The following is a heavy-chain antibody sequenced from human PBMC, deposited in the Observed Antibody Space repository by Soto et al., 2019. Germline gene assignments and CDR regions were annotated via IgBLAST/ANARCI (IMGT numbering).Heavy chain of an antibody. D-gene: IGHD6-19*01. J-gene: IGHJ3*02. CDR2: IIPNGGST. V-gene: IGHV1-69*10. Sequence: SVKVSCKASGGTFSSYAISWVRQAPGQGLEWMGGIIPNGGSTTYAQKFQGRVTLTRDTSTNTVNMELSSLRSEDTAVYYCAREKWLVRRNDPFDIWGQGTMVTVSS. CDR1: GGTFSSYA. CDR3: AREKWLVRRNDPFDI.